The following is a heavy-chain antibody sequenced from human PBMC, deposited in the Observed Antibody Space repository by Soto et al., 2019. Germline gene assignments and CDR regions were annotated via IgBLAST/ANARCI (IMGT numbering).Heavy chain of an antibody. V-gene: IGHV3-23*01. D-gene: IGHD2-8*01. CDR3: AKDRGGYCTNGVCFYVSFIL. J-gene: IGHJ3*01. Sequence: TGGSLRLSCAASAFTLNTYAMSWVRQAPGKGLEWVSVISAIGGNTYYADSVKGRFTISKDNSKSTLYLQMDTLRAEDTAVYNWAKDRGGYCTNGVCFYVSFILGGQGKMFTV. CDR1: AFTLNTYA. CDR2: ISAIGGNT.